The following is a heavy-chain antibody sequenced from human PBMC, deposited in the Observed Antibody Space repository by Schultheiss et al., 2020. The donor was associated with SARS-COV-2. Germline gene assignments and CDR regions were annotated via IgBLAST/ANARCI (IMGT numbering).Heavy chain of an antibody. CDR3: AKVRDSSGYYQYFDY. Sequence: GGSLRLSCAASGFTFSSYSMNWVRQAPGKGLEWVSSISSSSSYIYYADSVKGRFTISRDNAKNTLYLQMNSLRAEDTAVYYCAKVRDSSGYYQYFDYWGQGTLVTVSS. CDR2: ISSSSSYI. D-gene: IGHD3-22*01. V-gene: IGHV3-21*04. J-gene: IGHJ4*02. CDR1: GFTFSSYS.